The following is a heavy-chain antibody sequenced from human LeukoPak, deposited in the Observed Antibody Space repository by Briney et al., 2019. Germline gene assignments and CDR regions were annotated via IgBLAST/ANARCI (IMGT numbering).Heavy chain of an antibody. D-gene: IGHD3-22*01. CDR3: ARRRGDYYDSSGYLDY. CDR2: IIPIFGTA. V-gene: IGHV1-69*05. Sequence: SVKVSCKASGGTFSSYAISWVRQAPGQGLEWMGGIIPIFGTANYAQKFQGRVTITTDESTSTAYMELSSLRSEDTAVYYCARRRGDYYDSSGYLDYWGQGTLVTLSS. CDR1: GGTFSSYA. J-gene: IGHJ4*02.